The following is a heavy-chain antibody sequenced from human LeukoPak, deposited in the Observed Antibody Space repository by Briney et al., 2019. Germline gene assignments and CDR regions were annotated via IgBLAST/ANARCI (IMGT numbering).Heavy chain of an antibody. CDR3: PKTTTGYSSGRFPGWPVDY. D-gene: IGHD6-19*01. J-gene: IGHJ4*02. Sequence: GGSLRLSCAASGFTFSSYAMYWVSQAPGKGLEWVSGIFGSGGSTHYADSVKGRFTISRDNSKNTVYLQMNSLRAEDTAVYYCPKTTTGYSSGRFPGWPVDYWGQGTLVTVSS. CDR1: GFTFSSYA. V-gene: IGHV3-23*01. CDR2: IFGSGGST.